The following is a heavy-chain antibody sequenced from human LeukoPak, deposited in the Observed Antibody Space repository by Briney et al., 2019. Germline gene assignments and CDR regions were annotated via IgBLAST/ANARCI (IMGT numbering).Heavy chain of an antibody. CDR2: IYYSGST. J-gene: IGHJ3*02. Sequence: PSETLSLTCTVSGGSISSGGYYWSWIRQHPGKGLEWIGYIYYSGSTYYNPSLKSRVTISVDTSKNQFPLKLSSVTAADTAVYYCVGQGSLVTIWGQGTMVTVSS. D-gene: IGHD1-26*01. V-gene: IGHV4-31*03. CDR3: VGQGSLVTI. CDR1: GGSISSGGYY.